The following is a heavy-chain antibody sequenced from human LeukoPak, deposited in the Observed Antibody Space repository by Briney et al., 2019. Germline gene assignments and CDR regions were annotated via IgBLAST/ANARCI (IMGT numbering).Heavy chain of an antibody. V-gene: IGHV3-15*07. CDR2: IRSKTDGGTT. J-gene: IGHJ4*02. CDR1: GFTFSNAW. CDR3: TTFYIGGSGSPFDY. D-gene: IGHD1-26*01. Sequence: KPGGSLRLSCAASGFTFSNAWMNWVRQAPGKGLEWVGRIRSKTDGGTTDYAAPVKGRFTISRDDSKNTLYLQMNSLKTEDTAVYYCTTFYIGGSGSPFDYWGQGTLVTVSS.